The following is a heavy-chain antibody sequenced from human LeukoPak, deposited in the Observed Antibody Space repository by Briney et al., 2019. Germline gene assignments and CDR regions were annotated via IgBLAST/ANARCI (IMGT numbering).Heavy chain of an antibody. J-gene: IGHJ3*02. CDR3: AKEPLSAAEDHLDAFDI. D-gene: IGHD6-25*01. CDR2: ISGSGGST. V-gene: IGHV3-23*01. Sequence: PEGSLRLSCAASGFTFSSYAMSWVRQAPGKGLEWVSAISGSGGSTYYADSVKGRFTISRDNSKNTLYLQMNSLRAEDTAVYYCAKEPLSAAEDHLDAFDIWGQGTMVTVSS. CDR1: GFTFSSYA.